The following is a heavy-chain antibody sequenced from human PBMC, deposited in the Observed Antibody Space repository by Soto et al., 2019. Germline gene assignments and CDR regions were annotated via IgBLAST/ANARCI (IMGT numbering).Heavy chain of an antibody. CDR2: LIPIFGTA. J-gene: IGHJ5*02. CDR3: ARAVVPAAILSWFDP. V-gene: IGHV1-69*06. D-gene: IGHD2-2*01. CDR1: GGTFSSYA. Sequence: QVQLVQSGAEVKKPGSSVKVSCKASGGTFSSYAISWVRQAPGQGLEWMGGLIPIFGTANYAQKFQGRVTITADKSTSTAYMERSSLRSEDTAVYYCARAVVPAAILSWFDPWGQGTLVTVSS.